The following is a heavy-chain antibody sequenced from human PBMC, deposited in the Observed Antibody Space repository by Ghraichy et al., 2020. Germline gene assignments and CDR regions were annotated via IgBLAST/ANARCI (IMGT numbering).Heavy chain of an antibody. CDR3: ARRRQTWSAAEGDAFDI. D-gene: IGHD5-18*01. J-gene: IGHJ3*02. V-gene: IGHV4-34*01. CDR1: VGSFSGYY. Sequence: SQTLSLTCAVYVGSFSGYYWSWIRQPPGKGLEWIGEINPTGTTNNNPSLKSRLTLLVDPSKNQFSLQLKSVTAADTAVYYCARRRQTWSAAEGDAFDIWGHGTIVT. CDR2: INPTGTT.